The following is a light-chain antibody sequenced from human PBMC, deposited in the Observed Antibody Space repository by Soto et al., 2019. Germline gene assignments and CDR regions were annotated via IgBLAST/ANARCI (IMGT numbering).Light chain of an antibody. J-gene: IGLJ1*01. Sequence: QSALTQPASVSGSPGQSITISCTGTSSDVGGYNYVSWCQQHPGKAPKLMIYDVSNRPSGVSNRFSGSKSGNTASLTISGLHAADYADYSCSSYTSSSTLVVFGTGTKLTVL. CDR1: SSDVGGYNY. CDR3: SSYTSSSTLVV. CDR2: DVS. V-gene: IGLV2-14*01.